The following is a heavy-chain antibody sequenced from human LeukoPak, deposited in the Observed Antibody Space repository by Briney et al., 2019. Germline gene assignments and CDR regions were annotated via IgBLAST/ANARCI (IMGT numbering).Heavy chain of an antibody. J-gene: IGHJ4*02. CDR1: GFTFSSYA. V-gene: IGHV3-23*01. CDR3: AKWRPEWLRKQGETLDY. Sequence: GGSLRLSCAASGFTFSSYAMSWVRQAPGKGLEWVSAISDSGGSTYYADSVKGRFTISRDNSKNTLYLQMNSLRAEDTAVYYCAKWRPEWLRKQGETLDYWGQGTLVTVSS. D-gene: IGHD5-12*01. CDR2: ISDSGGST.